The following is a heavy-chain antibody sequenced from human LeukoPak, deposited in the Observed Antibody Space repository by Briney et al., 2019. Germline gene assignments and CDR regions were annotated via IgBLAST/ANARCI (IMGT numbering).Heavy chain of an antibody. Sequence: ASVKVSCKVSGYTLTELSMHWVRQAPGKGLEWMGGFDPEDGETIYAQKFQGRVTMTEDTSTDTAYMELSSLRSEDTAVYYCATFSPSLKYSSGWAYWGQGTLVTVSS. CDR1: GYTLTELS. CDR2: FDPEDGET. D-gene: IGHD6-19*01. CDR3: ATFSPSLKYSSGWAY. V-gene: IGHV1-24*01. J-gene: IGHJ4*02.